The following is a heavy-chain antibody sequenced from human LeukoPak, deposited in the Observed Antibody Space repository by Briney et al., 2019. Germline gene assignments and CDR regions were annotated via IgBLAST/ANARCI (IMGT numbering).Heavy chain of an antibody. CDR1: GCSISSSSYY. CDR2: IYYSGST. CDR3: ALVGGSYYYYMDV. V-gene: IGHV4-39*07. Sequence: SETLSLTCTVSGCSISSSSYYWGWIRQPPGKGLEWIGSIYYSGSTYYNPSLKSRVTISVNTSKNQFSLKLSSVPAADTAVYYCALVGGSYYYYMDVWGKGTTVTVSS. D-gene: IGHD1-26*01. J-gene: IGHJ6*03.